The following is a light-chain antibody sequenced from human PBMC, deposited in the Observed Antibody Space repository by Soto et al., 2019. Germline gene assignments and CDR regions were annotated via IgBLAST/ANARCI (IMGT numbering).Light chain of an antibody. J-gene: IGKJ2*01. CDR1: QAIFRDSSGRHL. CDR2: WAS. CDR3: QQFHDPPLFT. Sequence: DIVMTQSPDSLAVSLGERATISCRSSQAIFRDSSGRHLLAWYQQKPGQPPKLLIYWASTRESGVPDRFSGSGSGTDFTLTISSLQAEDVAVYYCQQFHDPPLFTFGQGTKLEI. V-gene: IGKV4-1*01.